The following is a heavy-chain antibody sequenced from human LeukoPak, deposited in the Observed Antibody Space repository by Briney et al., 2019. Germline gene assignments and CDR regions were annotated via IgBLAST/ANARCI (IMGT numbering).Heavy chain of an antibody. V-gene: IGHV3-48*01. J-gene: IGHJ4*02. D-gene: IGHD3-22*01. CDR2: ISSGSSTI. CDR1: GFTFSNYN. Sequence: GGSLRLSCAASGFTFSNYNMNWVRQAPGKGLEWVPHISSGSSTIYYADSVKGRFTISRDNAKNSLYLQMNSLRAEDTAVYYCARDDNRGYENWGQGTLVTVSS. CDR3: ARDDNRGYEN.